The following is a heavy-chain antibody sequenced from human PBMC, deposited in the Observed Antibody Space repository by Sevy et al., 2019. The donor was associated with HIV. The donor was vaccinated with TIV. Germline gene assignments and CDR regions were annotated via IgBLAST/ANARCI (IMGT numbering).Heavy chain of an antibody. CDR1: GYTLTKLA. J-gene: IGHJ4*02. Sequence: ASVKVSCKVSGYTLTKLAMHWVRQGPGKGLEWMGSFDPEDEETIYAQKFQGRVTMTEDTSTETAYMALSSLRSEDTDVYYCATTKDYYESSGDHFDYWGQGTLVTVSS. V-gene: IGHV1-24*01. CDR3: ATTKDYYESSGDHFDY. CDR2: FDPEDEET. D-gene: IGHD3-22*01.